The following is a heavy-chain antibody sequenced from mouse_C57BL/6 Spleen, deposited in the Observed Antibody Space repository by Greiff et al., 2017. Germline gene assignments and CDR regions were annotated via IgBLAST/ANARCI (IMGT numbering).Heavy chain of an antibody. D-gene: IGHD3-2*02. J-gene: IGHJ4*01. CDR3: ARDSSGYYAMDY. V-gene: IGHV1-19*01. CDR1: GYTFTDYY. CDR2: INPYNGGT. Sequence: EVQLQQSGPVLVKPGASVKMSCKASGYTFTDYYMNWVKQSHGKSLEWIGVINPYNGGTSYNQKFKGKATLTVDKSSSTAYMELNSLTSEDSAVYYCARDSSGYYAMDYWGQGTSVTVSS.